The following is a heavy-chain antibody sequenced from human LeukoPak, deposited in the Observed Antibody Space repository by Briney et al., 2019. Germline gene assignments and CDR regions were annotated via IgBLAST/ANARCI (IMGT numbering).Heavy chain of an antibody. CDR3: ARGIAAAGTRNWFDP. V-gene: IGHV3-30*04. J-gene: IGHJ5*02. CDR2: ISYDGSNK. Sequence: GGSLRLSCAASGFTFSSYAMHWVRQAPGKGLEWVAVISYDGSNKYYADSVKGRFTISRDNSKNTLYLQMNSLRAEDTAVYYCARGIAAAGTRNWFDPWGQGALVTVSS. CDR1: GFTFSSYA. D-gene: IGHD6-13*01.